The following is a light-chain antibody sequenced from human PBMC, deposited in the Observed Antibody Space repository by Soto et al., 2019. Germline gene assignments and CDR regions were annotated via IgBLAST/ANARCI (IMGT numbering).Light chain of an antibody. Sequence: QSVLTQPDSVSGSPGQSITISCTGTSSDVGDYHYVSWYQQHPGKAPKLIIYGVSNRPSGISNRFSGSKSGNTASLTISGLKAEDEADYYCSSYTSTNTLVFGGGTKVTVL. CDR3: SSYTSTNTLV. CDR2: GVS. J-gene: IGLJ2*01. CDR1: SSDVGDYHY. V-gene: IGLV2-14*01.